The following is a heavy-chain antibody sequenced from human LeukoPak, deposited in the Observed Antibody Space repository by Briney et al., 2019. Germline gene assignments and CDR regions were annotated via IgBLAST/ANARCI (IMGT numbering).Heavy chain of an antibody. CDR3: AKSWAGPHYGMDV. D-gene: IGHD3-10*01. CDR1: GFTFSSYA. CDR2: ISGSGGSI. Sequence: PGGSLRLSCAASGFTFSSYAMSWVRQAPGKGLEWVSAISGSGGSIYYADSVKGRFTISRDNSKNTLYLQMNSLRAEDTAVYYCAKSWAGPHYGMDVWGKGTTVTVSS. J-gene: IGHJ6*04. V-gene: IGHV3-23*01.